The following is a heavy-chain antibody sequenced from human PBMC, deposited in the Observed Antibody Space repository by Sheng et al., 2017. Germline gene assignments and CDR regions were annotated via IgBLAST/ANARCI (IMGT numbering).Heavy chain of an antibody. V-gene: IGHV3-53*02. Sequence: EVQLVETGGGLIQPGWSLRLSCAASGFTVSSNYMSWVRQAPGKGLEWVSVIYSGGSTYYADSVKGRFTISRDNSKNTLYLQMNSLRAEDTAVYYCARVGRLTTGAFDIWGQGTMV. D-gene: IGHD4-17*01. CDR2: IYSGGST. J-gene: IGHJ3*02. CDR1: GFTVSSNY. CDR3: ARVGRLTTGAFDI.